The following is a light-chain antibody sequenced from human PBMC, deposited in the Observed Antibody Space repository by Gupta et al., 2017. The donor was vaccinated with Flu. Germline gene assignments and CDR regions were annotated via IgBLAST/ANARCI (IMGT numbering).Light chain of an antibody. V-gene: IGKV3-20*01. CDR3: QHDCSSLT. J-gene: IGKJ1*01. CDR2: GAS. CDR1: QSISRSY. Sequence: IVLTQSPGTLCLSPGERAILSCRARQSISRSYVAWYQQKRGQAPRLIIYGASSRATGIPDRFSGSGYGKDFTLTSSRREHEDCAVYYGQHDCSSLTFGQGTKVEIK.